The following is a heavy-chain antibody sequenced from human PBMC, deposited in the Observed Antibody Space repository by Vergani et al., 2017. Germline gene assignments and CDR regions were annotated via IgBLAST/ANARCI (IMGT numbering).Heavy chain of an antibody. CDR1: GYTFTSYA. Sequence: QVQLVQSGAEVKKPGASVKVSCKASGYTFTSYAMHWVRQAPGQRLEWMGWSNAGNGNTKYSQEFQGRVTITTDTSTSTAYMELRSLRSDDTAVYYCARDGGIAVAGNDWGQGTLVTVSS. V-gene: IGHV1-3*02. CDR2: SNAGNGNT. CDR3: ARDGGIAVAGND. J-gene: IGHJ4*02. D-gene: IGHD6-19*01.